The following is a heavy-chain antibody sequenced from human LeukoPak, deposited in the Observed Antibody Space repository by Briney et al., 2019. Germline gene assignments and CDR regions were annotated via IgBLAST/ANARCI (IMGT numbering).Heavy chain of an antibody. CDR2: IYYSGST. Sequence: PSQTLSLTCTVSGGSISSGDYYWSWIRQPPGMGLEWIGYIYYSGSTYYNPSLKSRVTISVDTSKNQFSLKLSSVTAADTAVYYCARVGYYDSSGYYWGQGTLVTVSS. D-gene: IGHD3-22*01. J-gene: IGHJ4*02. CDR3: ARVGYYDSSGYY. V-gene: IGHV4-30-4*01. CDR1: GGSISSGDYY.